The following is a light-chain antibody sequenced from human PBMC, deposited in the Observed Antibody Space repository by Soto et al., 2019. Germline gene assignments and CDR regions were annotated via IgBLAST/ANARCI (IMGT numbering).Light chain of an antibody. CDR2: EGS. J-gene: IGLJ2*01. CDR1: SSDVGSYNL. Sequence: QSALTQHASVYGSPGQSITISCTGTSSDVGSYNLVSWYQQHPGKAPKLMIYEGSKRPSGVSNRFSGSKSGNTASLTISGLQAEDEADYYCCSYAGSSTVVFGGGTKLTVL. CDR3: CSYAGSSTVV. V-gene: IGLV2-23*01.